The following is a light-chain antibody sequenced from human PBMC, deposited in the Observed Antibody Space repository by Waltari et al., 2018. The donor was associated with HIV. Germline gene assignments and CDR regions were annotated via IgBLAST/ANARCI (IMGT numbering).Light chain of an antibody. CDR2: WAS. V-gene: IGKV4-1*01. CDR1: QSVLFSSNNKNY. J-gene: IGKJ1*01. Sequence: DIVMTQSPDSLAVSLGERATIHCKSSQSVLFSSNNKNYLAWYQQKPGQPPKLLIYWASTRESGVPDRFSGSGSGTDFTLTISGLQAEDVAVYYCHQYYSAPPTFGQGTKVEIK. CDR3: HQYYSAPPT.